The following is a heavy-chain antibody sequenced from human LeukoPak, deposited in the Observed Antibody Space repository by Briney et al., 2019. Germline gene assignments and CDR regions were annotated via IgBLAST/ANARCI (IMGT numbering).Heavy chain of an antibody. Sequence: PGGSLRLSCAASGFTFSTYGMHWVRQAPGKGLEWVAFIRYDADNKYYADSVSGRFTISRDNSKNTLFLQMNSLRAEDTAVYYCAKALGGYYYFDFWGQGTLVTVSS. D-gene: IGHD2-21*02. CDR1: GFTFSTYG. CDR3: AKALGGYYYFDF. J-gene: IGHJ4*02. V-gene: IGHV3-30*02. CDR2: IRYDADNK.